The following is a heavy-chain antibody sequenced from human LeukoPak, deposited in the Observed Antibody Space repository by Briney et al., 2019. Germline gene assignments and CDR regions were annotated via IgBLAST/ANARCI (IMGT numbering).Heavy chain of an antibody. Sequence: SGTLSLTCTVSRGSITSNYWWSWVRQPPGKGLEWIGEISLTGLTHYNPSLESRVTVSLDKSKNQLSLNLTSVTAADTAVYYCSRENGAFSPFGYWGQGTLVTVSS. CDR3: SRENGAFSPFGY. D-gene: IGHD2-8*01. J-gene: IGHJ4*02. CDR1: RGSITSNYW. CDR2: ISLTGLT. V-gene: IGHV4-4*02.